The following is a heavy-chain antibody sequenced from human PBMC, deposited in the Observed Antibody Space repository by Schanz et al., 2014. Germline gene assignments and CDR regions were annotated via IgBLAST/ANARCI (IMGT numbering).Heavy chain of an antibody. J-gene: IGHJ4*02. CDR2: ISPYNGNT. CDR3: ARDLISSGWYG. V-gene: IGHV1-18*01. Sequence: QGQPVQSGPEVKEPGASVKVSCEASRYTFNTYGLNWVRQAPGQGLEWMGWISPYNGNTNYAQKLQGRVTMTADTSTSTAYMDLRSLRSDDTAVYYCARDLISSGWYGWGQGTLVTVSS. D-gene: IGHD6-19*01. CDR1: RYTFNTYG.